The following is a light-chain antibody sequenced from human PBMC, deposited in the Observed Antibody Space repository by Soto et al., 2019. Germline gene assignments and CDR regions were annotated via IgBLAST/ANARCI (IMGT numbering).Light chain of an antibody. V-gene: IGLV3-21*03. Sequence: SYAQSQPPSVSVAPGKKARITCGGNNIGSKSVHWYQQKPGQAPVLVVYDDSDRPSGIPERFSGSNSGNTATLTISRVEAGDEADYYCQVWDSSSDHYVFGTGTKVTVL. CDR2: DDS. CDR3: QVWDSSSDHYV. CDR1: NIGSKS. J-gene: IGLJ1*01.